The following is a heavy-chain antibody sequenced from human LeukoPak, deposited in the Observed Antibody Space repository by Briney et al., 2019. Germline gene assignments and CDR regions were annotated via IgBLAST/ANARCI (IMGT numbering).Heavy chain of an antibody. Sequence: GASVKVSCEASGYTFTGYYMHWVRQAPGQGLEWMGWINPNSGGTNYAQKFQGRVTMTRDTSISTAYMELSRLRSDDTAVYYCARGRAYSSGWYYFDYWGQGTLVTVSS. CDR2: INPNSGGT. J-gene: IGHJ4*02. CDR3: ARGRAYSSGWYYFDY. V-gene: IGHV1-2*02. CDR1: GYTFTGYY. D-gene: IGHD6-19*01.